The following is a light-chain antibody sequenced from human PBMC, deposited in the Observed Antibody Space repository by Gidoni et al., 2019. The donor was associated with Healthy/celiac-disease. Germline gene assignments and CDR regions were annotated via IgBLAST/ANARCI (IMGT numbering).Light chain of an antibody. J-gene: IGKJ4*01. CDR1: ESISSY. CDR2: AAS. CDR3: QQSYSTPLT. V-gene: IGKV1-39*01. Sequence: DIQMSQSPSSQSAAVGDRVTITCRASESISSYLNWYQQKPGKAPKLLIYAASSLQSGVPSGFSGSGSGTDFTLTISSLQPEDFATYSGQQSYSTPLTFGGGTKVEIK.